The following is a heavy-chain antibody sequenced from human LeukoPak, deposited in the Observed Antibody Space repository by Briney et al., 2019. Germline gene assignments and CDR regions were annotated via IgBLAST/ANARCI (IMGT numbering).Heavy chain of an antibody. D-gene: IGHD6-19*01. V-gene: IGHV1-46*01. CDR1: GYTFTGYY. CDR2: ISPSGGST. CDR3: ARDKSSGWYGRRFGDAFDI. J-gene: IGHJ3*02. Sequence: ASVKVSCKASGYTFTGYYMHWVRQAPGQGPEWMGVISPSGGSTTYAQKFQGRVTLTRDMSTSTDYLELSSLRSEDTAVYYCARDKSSGWYGRRFGDAFDIWGQGTMVTVSS.